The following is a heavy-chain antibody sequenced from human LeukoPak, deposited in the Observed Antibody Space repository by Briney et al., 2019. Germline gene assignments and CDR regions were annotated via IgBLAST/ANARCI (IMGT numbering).Heavy chain of an antibody. J-gene: IGHJ4*02. CDR1: GYTFTGYY. D-gene: IGHD1-26*01. V-gene: IGHV1-2*04. Sequence: ASVNVSCKASGYTFTGYYMHWVRQAPGQGLEWMGWINPNSGGTNYAQKFQGWVTMTRDTSISTAYMELSRLRSDDTAVYYCARDRYSGSYSYGYWGQGTLVTVSS. CDR3: ARDRYSGSYSYGY. CDR2: INPNSGGT.